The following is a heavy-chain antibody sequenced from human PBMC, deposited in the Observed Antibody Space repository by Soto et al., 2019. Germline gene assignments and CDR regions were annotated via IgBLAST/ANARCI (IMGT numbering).Heavy chain of an antibody. CDR3: VRYTSFDL. CDR1: GFTFSSYD. J-gene: IGHJ4*02. CDR2: ISSNGGIT. D-gene: IGHD2-2*02. V-gene: IGHV3-64*01. Sequence: EVQLVESGGGLVQPGGSLRLSCAASGFTFSSYDMHWVRQAPGKGLEYISAISSNGGITYYTNSVKGRFTISRDDSKNMINLKMSRMRPEDMAVYYCVRYTSFDLWGEGTMVTVSS.